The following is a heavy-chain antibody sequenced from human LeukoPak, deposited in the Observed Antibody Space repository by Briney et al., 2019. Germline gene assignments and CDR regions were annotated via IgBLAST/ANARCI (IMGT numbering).Heavy chain of an antibody. V-gene: IGHV3-21*01. D-gene: IGHD3-10*01. CDR3: GRDVLGETRAGGP. J-gene: IGHJ5*02. CDR2: ISPSGGST. CDR1: GFAFNTYT. Sequence: PGGSLRLSCAGSGFAFNTYTMNWVRQAPGQGLEWVSSISPSGGSTWNADSVKGRFTISRDNARNSVTLQMSSLRVDDTAVYYCGRDVLGETRAGGPWGQGALVTVSS.